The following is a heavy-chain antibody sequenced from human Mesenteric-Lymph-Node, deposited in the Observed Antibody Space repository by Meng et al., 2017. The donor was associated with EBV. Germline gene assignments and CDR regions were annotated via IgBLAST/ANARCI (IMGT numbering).Heavy chain of an antibody. CDR1: GYTFTTYA. CDR3: AREYYASGSYWFDP. V-gene: IGHV7-4-1*02. J-gene: IGHJ5*02. CDR2: INTNTGNP. D-gene: IGHD3-10*01. Sequence: QVPLVQYGSELKGPGASVKVSCKPSGYTFTTYAIHWVRQAPGQGLEWMGWINTNTGNPTYAQGFTGRFVFSLVTSVSTAYLQISSLKADDTAVYYCAREYYASGSYWFDPWGRGTMVTVSA.